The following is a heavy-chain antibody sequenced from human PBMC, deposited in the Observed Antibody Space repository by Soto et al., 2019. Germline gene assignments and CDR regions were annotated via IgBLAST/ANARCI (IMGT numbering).Heavy chain of an antibody. CDR1: GFTFTDYW. CDR3: ARETYRGFYFDY. D-gene: IGHD4-4*01. V-gene: IGHV3-74*01. Sequence: GGSLRLSCAASGFTFTDYWTHWVRQAPGKGLVWVSRINMDGSRTSYADSVTGRFTISRDNAKNTLYLQMNSLRVEDTALYYCARETYRGFYFDYWGQGTLVTVSS. J-gene: IGHJ4*02. CDR2: INMDGSRT.